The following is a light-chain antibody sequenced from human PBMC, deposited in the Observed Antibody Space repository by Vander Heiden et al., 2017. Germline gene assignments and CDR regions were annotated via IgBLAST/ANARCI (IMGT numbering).Light chain of an antibody. CDR1: SSDIGAYRY. V-gene: IGLV2-14*03. CDR3: SSYSSSTTPYV. J-gene: IGLJ1*01. CDR2: DVS. Sequence: QSALTQPAYVSGSPGQSITISCSGTSSDIGAYRYVSWYQQHPGKAPKLMIYDVSLRPSGIATRFSGSKSGNTASLTISWLQAEDEADYYCSSYSSSTTPYVFGTGTKV.